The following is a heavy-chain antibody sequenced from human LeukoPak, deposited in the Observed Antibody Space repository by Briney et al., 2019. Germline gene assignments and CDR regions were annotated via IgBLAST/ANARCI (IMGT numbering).Heavy chain of an antibody. CDR2: ISYDGSNK. CDR3: ARKGAKMATIENWYFDL. Sequence: QSGGSLRLSCAASGFTFSSYAMHWVRQAPGKGLEWVAVISYDGSNKYYADSVKGRFTISRDNSKNTLYLQMNSLRAEDTAVYYCARKGAKMATIENWYFDLWGRGTLVTVSS. CDR1: GFTFSSYA. J-gene: IGHJ2*01. V-gene: IGHV3-30-3*01. D-gene: IGHD5-24*01.